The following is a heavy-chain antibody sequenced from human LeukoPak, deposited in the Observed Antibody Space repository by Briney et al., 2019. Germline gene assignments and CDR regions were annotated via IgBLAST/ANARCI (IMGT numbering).Heavy chain of an antibody. CDR2: IYTSGST. V-gene: IGHV4-4*07. J-gene: IGHJ3*02. CDR3: ARDIAVAGTGAFDI. D-gene: IGHD6-19*01. CDR1: GGAISSYY. Sequence: PSETLSLTCTVSGGAISSYYWSWIRQPAGKGLDWIGRIYTSGSTNYNPSLKSRVTISVDTSKNQFSLKLSSVTAADTAVYYCARDIAVAGTGAFDIWGQGTMVTVSS.